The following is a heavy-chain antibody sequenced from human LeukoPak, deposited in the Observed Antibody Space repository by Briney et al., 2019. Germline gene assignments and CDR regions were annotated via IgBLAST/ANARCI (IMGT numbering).Heavy chain of an antibody. Sequence: GGSLRLSCAASGFTFSSYNMNWVRQAPGKGLEWVSYISFSSSTIYYADSVKGRFTISRDNAKNLLYLQMNSLRAEDTAVYYCAREAPRGTSSNPYYFDSWGQGTLVTVSS. D-gene: IGHD6-6*01. V-gene: IGHV3-48*01. J-gene: IGHJ4*02. CDR2: ISFSSSTI. CDR3: AREAPRGTSSNPYYFDS. CDR1: GFTFSSYN.